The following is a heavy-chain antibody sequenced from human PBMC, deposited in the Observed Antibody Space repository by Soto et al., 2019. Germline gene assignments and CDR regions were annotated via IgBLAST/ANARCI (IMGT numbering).Heavy chain of an antibody. CDR3: ARHRGYSSGWNEVFWFDP. J-gene: IGHJ5*02. Sequence: PSETLSLTCTVSGGSISSSSYYWAWIRQPPGKGLEWTGSLYYSGSTYYNPSLKSRVAISVDTSKNQFFLKLSSVTAADTAVYYCARHRGYSSGWNEVFWFDPWGQGALVTVSS. V-gene: IGHV4-39*01. D-gene: IGHD6-25*01. CDR2: LYYSGST. CDR1: GGSISSSSYY.